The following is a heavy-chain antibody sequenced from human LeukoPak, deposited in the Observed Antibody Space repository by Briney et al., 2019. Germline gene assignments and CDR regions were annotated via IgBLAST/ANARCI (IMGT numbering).Heavy chain of an antibody. Sequence: SVKASCKASGGTFSSYAISWVRQAPGQGLEWMGGIIPIFGTANYAQKFQGRVTITADESTSTAYMELSSLRSEDTAVYYCAREAYDSSGYRNYYFDYWGQGTLVTVSS. D-gene: IGHD3-22*01. CDR1: GGTFSSYA. J-gene: IGHJ4*02. CDR3: AREAYDSSGYRNYYFDY. V-gene: IGHV1-69*13. CDR2: IIPIFGTA.